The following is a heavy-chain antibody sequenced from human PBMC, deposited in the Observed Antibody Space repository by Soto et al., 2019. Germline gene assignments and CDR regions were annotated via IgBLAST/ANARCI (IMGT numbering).Heavy chain of an antibody. J-gene: IGHJ4*02. Sequence: QVYLVQSGAEVKQPGSSVKISCKSSGGIFSSNTINWVRQAAGQGLEWMGGIIPLFGTANYAEKFQDIVTLTADKSAKTEYMELTSLRSEDTAVYYCASKAACGGDCYAFDSWGQGNRVTVSS. D-gene: IGHD2-21*02. CDR3: ASKAACGGDCYAFDS. V-gene: IGHV1-69*06. CDR1: GGIFSSNT. CDR2: IIPLFGTA.